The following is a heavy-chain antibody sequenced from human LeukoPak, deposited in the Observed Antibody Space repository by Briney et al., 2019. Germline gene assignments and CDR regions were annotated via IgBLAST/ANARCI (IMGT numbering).Heavy chain of an antibody. CDR1: GFTFSSYS. Sequence: AGSLRLSCAASGFTFSSYSMNWVRQAPGKGVEWVPSISSSSSYIYYADSVKGRFTISRDNAKNSLYLQMNSLRAEDTAVYYCARDDAGSRDGYNAPNDYWGQGTLVTVSS. J-gene: IGHJ4*02. D-gene: IGHD5-24*01. CDR3: ARDDAGSRDGYNAPNDY. V-gene: IGHV3-21*01. CDR2: ISSSSSYI.